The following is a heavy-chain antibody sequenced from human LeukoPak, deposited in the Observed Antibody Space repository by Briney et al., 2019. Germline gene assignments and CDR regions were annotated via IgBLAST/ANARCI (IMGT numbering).Heavy chain of an antibody. CDR2: INHSGST. CDR1: GGSFSGYY. J-gene: IGHJ6*02. D-gene: IGHD3-10*01. Sequence: SETLSLTCAVYGGSFSGYYWSWIRQPPGKGLEWIGEINHSGSTNYNPSLKSRVTISVDTSKNQFSLKLSSVTAADTAVYYCARGPAGHIDGSGSPYYYYGMDVWGQGTTVTVSS. CDR3: ARGPAGHIDGSGSPYYYYGMDV. V-gene: IGHV4-34*01.